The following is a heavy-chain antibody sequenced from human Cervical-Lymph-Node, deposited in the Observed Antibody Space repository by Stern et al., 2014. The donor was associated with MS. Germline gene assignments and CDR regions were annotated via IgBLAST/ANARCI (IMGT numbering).Heavy chain of an antibody. D-gene: IGHD3-16*01. CDR2: ISYDGSNK. J-gene: IGHJ6*02. CDR1: GFTFSSYG. CDR3: AKSSLYDYYYYYGMDV. Sequence: DQLVESGGGVVQPGRSLRLSCTASGFTFSSYGMHWVRQAPGKGLEWVAVISYDGSNKYYAESVKGRFTISRDNSKNTLYLQMNSLRAEDTAVYYCAKSSLYDYYYYYGMDVWGQGTTVTVSS. V-gene: IGHV3-30*18.